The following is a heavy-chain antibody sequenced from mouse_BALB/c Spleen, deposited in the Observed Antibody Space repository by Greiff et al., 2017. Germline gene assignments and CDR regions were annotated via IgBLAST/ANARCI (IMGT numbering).Heavy chain of an antibody. CDR3: ARSYYYGSSYDYAMDY. J-gene: IGHJ4*01. Sequence: EVQLQESGPELVKPGASVKISCKASGYTFTDYNMHWVKQSHGKSLEWIGYIYPYNGGTGYNQKFKGKATMTVDKSSSTAYMELARLTSEDSAIYYCARSYYYGSSYDYAMDYWGQGTSVTVSS. CDR2: IYPYNGGT. D-gene: IGHD1-1*01. V-gene: IGHV1S29*02. CDR1: GYTFTDYN.